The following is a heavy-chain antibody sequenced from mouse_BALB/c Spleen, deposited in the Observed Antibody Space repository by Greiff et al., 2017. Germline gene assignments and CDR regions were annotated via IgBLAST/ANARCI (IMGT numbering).Heavy chain of an antibody. CDR1: GFNIKDTY. CDR2: IDPANGNT. V-gene: IGHV14-3*02. D-gene: IGHD2-4*01. J-gene: IGHJ3*01. CDR3: ARVIYYDYDGFAY. Sequence: VQLQQSGAELVKPGASVKLSCTASGFNIKDTYMHWVKQRPEQGLEWIGRIDPANGNTKYDPKFQGKATITADTSSNTAYLQLSSLTSEDTAVYYCARVIYYDYDGFAYWGQGTLVTVSA.